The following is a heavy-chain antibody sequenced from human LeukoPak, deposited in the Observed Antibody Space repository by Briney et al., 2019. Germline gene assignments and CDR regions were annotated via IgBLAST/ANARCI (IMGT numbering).Heavy chain of an antibody. CDR1: GGPISGISYN. V-gene: IGHV4-39*07. D-gene: IGHD1-26*01. CDR2: IYYSGST. J-gene: IGHJ1*01. CDR3: ARLLYSGSLSYPPQH. Sequence: SETLSLTGTVSGGPISGISYNWAGIARPPGKGLGGIGGIYYSGSTYYNPSLKSRVTISVDTSKNQFSLKLSSVTAADTAVYYCARLLYSGSLSYPPQHWGQGTLVTVSS.